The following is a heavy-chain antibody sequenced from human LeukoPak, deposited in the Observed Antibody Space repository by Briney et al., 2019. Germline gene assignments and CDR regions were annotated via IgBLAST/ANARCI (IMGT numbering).Heavy chain of an antibody. CDR1: GGSISSGDYY. J-gene: IGHJ5*02. CDR3: ATHHSNYDILTGPKNWFDP. V-gene: IGHV4-30-4*01. D-gene: IGHD3-9*01. CDR2: IYYSGST. Sequence: SQTLSLTCTVSGGSISSGDYYWSWIRQPPGKGLEWIGYIYYSGSTYYNPSLKSRVTISVDTSKNQFSLKLSSVTAADTAVYYCATHHSNYDILTGPKNWFDPWGQGTLVTVSS.